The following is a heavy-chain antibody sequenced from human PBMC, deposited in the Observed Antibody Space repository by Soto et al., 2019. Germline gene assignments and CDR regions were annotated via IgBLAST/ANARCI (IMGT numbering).Heavy chain of an antibody. V-gene: IGHV3-53*04. J-gene: IGHJ4*02. Sequence: EVQLVESGGGLVQPGGSLRLSCAASGFTVSSNYMRWVRQAPGKGLEWVSVIYSGGSTYYADAVKGRFTISRHNYKNTLYLQMNSLSAEDTAVYYCARDKCGCYGQGVYWGQGTLVTVSS. CDR3: ARDKCGCYGQGVY. CDR2: IYSGGST. CDR1: GFTVSSNY. D-gene: IGHD4-17*01.